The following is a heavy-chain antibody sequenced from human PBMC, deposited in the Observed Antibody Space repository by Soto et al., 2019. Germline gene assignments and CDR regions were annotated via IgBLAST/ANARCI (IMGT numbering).Heavy chain of an antibody. CDR2: VIPIFGTA. J-gene: IGHJ4*02. CDR1: GGTFSSYA. V-gene: IGHV1-69*06. D-gene: IGHD6-19*01. CDR3: ASAKFSSGWYEPFDY. Sequence: SVKVSCKASGGTFSSYAISWVRQAPGQGLEWMGGVIPIFGTANYAQKFQGRVTITADKSTSTAYMELSSLRSEDTAVYYCASAKFSSGWYEPFDYWGQGTLVTVSS.